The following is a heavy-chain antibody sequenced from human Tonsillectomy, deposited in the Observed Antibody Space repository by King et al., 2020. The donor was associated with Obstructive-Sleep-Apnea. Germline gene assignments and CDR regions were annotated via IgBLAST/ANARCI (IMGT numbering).Heavy chain of an antibody. CDR1: GYTFTGYY. V-gene: IGHV1-2*04. D-gene: IGHD4-17*01. Sequence: QVQLVESGAEVKKPGASVKVSCKASGYTFTGYYMHWVRQAPGQGLEWMGWINPNSGGTNYAQKFQGWVTMTRDTSISTAYMELSRLGSDDTAVYYCARDLAGDYGDLFFDYWGQGTLVTVSS. CDR3: ARDLAGDYGDLFFDY. CDR2: INPNSGGT. J-gene: IGHJ4*02.